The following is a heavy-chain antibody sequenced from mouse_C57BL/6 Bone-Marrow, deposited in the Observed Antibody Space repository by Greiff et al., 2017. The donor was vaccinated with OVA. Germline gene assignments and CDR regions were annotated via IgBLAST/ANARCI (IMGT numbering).Heavy chain of an antibody. CDR3: AEGFAY. V-gene: IGHV14-3*01. J-gene: IGHJ3*01. CDR1: GFNIKNTH. CDR2: IDPANGNT. Sequence: VQLPESVAEPVRPGASVKLSCTASGFNIKNTHMHWVKQRPEQGLEWIGRIDPANGNTKYAPEFQGKATITAATSSNTAYLQLSSLTSEDTAIYYCAEGFAYWGQGTLVTVSA.